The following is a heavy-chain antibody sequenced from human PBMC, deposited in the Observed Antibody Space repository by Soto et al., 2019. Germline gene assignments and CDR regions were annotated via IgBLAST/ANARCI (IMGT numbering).Heavy chain of an antibody. V-gene: IGHV3-23*01. CDR3: AKDGDGDASPYDSSGYYPNDY. CDR1: GFTFSSYA. D-gene: IGHD3-22*01. J-gene: IGHJ4*02. CDR2: ISGSGGST. Sequence: GGSLRLSCAASGFTFSSYAMSWVRQAPGKGLEWVSAISGSGGSTYYADSVKGRFTISRDNSKNTLYLQMNSLRAEDTAVYYCAKDGDGDASPYDSSGYYPNDYWGQGTLVTVSS.